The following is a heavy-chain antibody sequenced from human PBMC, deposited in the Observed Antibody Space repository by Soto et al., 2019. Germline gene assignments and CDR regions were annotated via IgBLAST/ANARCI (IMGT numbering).Heavy chain of an antibody. CDR1: GYTFTSYD. D-gene: IGHD3-22*01. Sequence: ASVKVSCKASGYTFTSYDINWVRQATGQGLEWMGWMNPNSGNTGYAQKFQGRVTMTRNTSISTAYMELSSLRSEDTAVYYCARAYDSSGPDKYYYYGMDVWGQGTTVTVSS. J-gene: IGHJ6*02. CDR3: ARAYDSSGPDKYYYYGMDV. CDR2: MNPNSGNT. V-gene: IGHV1-8*01.